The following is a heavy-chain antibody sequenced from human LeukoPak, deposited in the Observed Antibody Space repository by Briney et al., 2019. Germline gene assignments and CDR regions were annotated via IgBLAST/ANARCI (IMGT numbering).Heavy chain of an antibody. V-gene: IGHV5-51*01. CDR2: IYPGDSDT. CDR3: ARQFRDSSGYYSYYFDY. Sequence: HGESLKISCKGSGYSFTTYWIGWVRQMPGRGLEWMGIIYPGDSDTRYSPSFQGQVTISADKSISTAYLQWSSLKASDTAMYYCARQFRDSSGYYSYYFDYWGQGTLVTVSS. J-gene: IGHJ4*02. CDR1: GYSFTTYW. D-gene: IGHD3-22*01.